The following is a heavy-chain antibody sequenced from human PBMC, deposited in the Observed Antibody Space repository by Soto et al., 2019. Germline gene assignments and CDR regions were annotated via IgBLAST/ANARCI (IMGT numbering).Heavy chain of an antibody. CDR1: RYIFTAYF. V-gene: IGHV1-2*02. CDR2: INPNNGAT. Sequence: QVHLVQSGAEVKKPGASVKVSCKAPRYIFTAYFMHWVRQAPGQGPGWMGWINPNNGATHYGLSFQGRVTMTRDTSISTAYMELSSLRFDDTAVYYCASLGTVARFDAWGQVTLVIVSS. J-gene: IGHJ5*02. CDR3: ASLGTVARFDA. D-gene: IGHD4-17*01.